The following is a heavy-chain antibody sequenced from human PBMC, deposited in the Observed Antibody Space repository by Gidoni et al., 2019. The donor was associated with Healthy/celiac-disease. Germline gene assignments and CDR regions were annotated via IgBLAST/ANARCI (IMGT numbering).Heavy chain of an antibody. Sequence: TASGFTFSSYAMSWVRQAPGKGLEWVSAISGSGGSTYYADSVKGRFTISRDNSKNTLYLQMNSLRAEDTAVYYCAAGYSSSEFDPWGQGTLVTVSS. CDR3: AAGYSSSEFDP. J-gene: IGHJ5*02. D-gene: IGHD6-13*01. V-gene: IGHV3-23*01. CDR2: ISGSGGST. CDR1: GFTFSSYA.